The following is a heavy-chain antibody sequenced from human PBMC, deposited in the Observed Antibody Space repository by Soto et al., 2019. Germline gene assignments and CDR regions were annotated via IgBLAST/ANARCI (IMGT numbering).Heavy chain of an antibody. Sequence: PSETLSLTCTVPGGSISSSSYYWGWIRQPPGKGLEWIGSIYYSGSTYDNPSLKSRVTISVDTSKNQFSLKLSSVTAADTAVYYCARCRLMAAAGTGSFYYYYGMDVWGQGTTVTVSS. CDR1: GGSISSSSYY. CDR3: ARCRLMAAAGTGSFYYYYGMDV. V-gene: IGHV4-39*01. D-gene: IGHD6-13*01. J-gene: IGHJ6*02. CDR2: IYYSGST.